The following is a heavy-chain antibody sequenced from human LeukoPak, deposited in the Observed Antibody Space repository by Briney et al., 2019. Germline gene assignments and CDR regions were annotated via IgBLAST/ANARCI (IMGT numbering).Heavy chain of an antibody. CDR2: IYPDDSET. V-gene: IGHV5-51*01. Sequence: GESLKISCKGSGYSFSMYWIAWVRQTPGKGLEWMGIIYPDDSETIYSPSFQGQVTMSADKSSAYLQWNSVKASDTAMYYCARRGGGYDFNFDQWGQGTLVTVSS. D-gene: IGHD5-12*01. CDR3: ARRGGGYDFNFDQ. J-gene: IGHJ4*02. CDR1: GYSFSMYW.